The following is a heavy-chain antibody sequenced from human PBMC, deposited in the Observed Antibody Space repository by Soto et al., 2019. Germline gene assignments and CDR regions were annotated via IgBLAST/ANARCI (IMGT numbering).Heavy chain of an antibody. CDR1: GFTFSSYA. D-gene: IGHD3-9*01. CDR2: ISGSGGST. V-gene: IGHV3-23*01. J-gene: IGHJ3*02. Sequence: GGSLRLSCAASGFTFSSYAMSWVRQAPGKGLEWVSAISGSGGSTYYADSVKGRFTISRDNSKNTLYLQMNSLRAEDTAVYYCAKRVGDILTGYYGDDAFDIWGQGTMVTVSS. CDR3: AKRVGDILTGYYGDDAFDI.